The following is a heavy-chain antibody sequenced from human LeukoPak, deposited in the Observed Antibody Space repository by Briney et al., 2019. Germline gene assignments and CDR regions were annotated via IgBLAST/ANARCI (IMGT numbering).Heavy chain of an antibody. D-gene: IGHD6-13*01. CDR1: GGSVSSGNYY. Sequence: PSETLSLTCTVSGGSVSSGNYYWSWIRQPPGKGLEWIGYIYYSGSTNYNPSLKSRVTISVDTSKNQFSLKLSSVTAADTAVYYCARTSYSSSWYFDYWGQGTLVTVSS. CDR3: ARTSYSSSWYFDY. CDR2: IYYSGST. V-gene: IGHV4-61*01. J-gene: IGHJ4*02.